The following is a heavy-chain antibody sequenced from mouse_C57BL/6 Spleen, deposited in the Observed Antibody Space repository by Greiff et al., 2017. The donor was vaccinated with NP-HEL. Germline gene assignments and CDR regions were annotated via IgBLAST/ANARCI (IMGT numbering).Heavy chain of an antibody. Sequence: QVQLQQSGAELVRPGASVTLSCKASGYTFTDYEMHWVKQTPVHGLEWIGAIDPETGGTAYNQKFKGKAILTADKSSSTAYMELRSLTSEVSAVYYCTRSEGAQAKSWLAYWGQGTLVTVSA. V-gene: IGHV1-15*01. D-gene: IGHD3-2*02. CDR3: TRSEGAQAKSWLAY. J-gene: IGHJ3*01. CDR1: GYTFTDYE. CDR2: IDPETGGT.